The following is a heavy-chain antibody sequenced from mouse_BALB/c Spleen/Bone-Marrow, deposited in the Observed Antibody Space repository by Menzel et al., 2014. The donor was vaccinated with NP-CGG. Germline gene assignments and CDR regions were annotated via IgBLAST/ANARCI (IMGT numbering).Heavy chain of an antibody. D-gene: IGHD2-4*01. CDR3: ARKRYDYDEDYFDD. Sequence: EVQRVESGPGLVKPSQSLSLTCTVTGYSITSDYAWNWIRQFPGNKLEWMGYISYSGSTTYNPSLKSRVSITRDKSKNQFFLQLNSVTTEDTAAYYCARKRYDYDEDYFDDWGQGTTLTVSS. J-gene: IGHJ2*01. V-gene: IGHV3-2*02. CDR2: ISYSGST. CDR1: GYSITSDYA.